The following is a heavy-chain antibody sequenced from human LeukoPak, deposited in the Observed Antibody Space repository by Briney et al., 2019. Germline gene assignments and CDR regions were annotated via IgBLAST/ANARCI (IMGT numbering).Heavy chain of an antibody. CDR3: ASWGAGGNS. D-gene: IGHD3-16*01. V-gene: IGHV3-7*01. J-gene: IGHJ4*02. CDR1: GLTLSTYW. Sequence: EGSLRLSCEASGLTLSTYWMNWVRQVPGKGLDWVANINPDGSGKRYVDSVKGRFTIARDNADNSLSLQMNSLRAEDTAVYYCASWGAGGNSWGQGTLVTVSS. CDR2: INPDGSGK.